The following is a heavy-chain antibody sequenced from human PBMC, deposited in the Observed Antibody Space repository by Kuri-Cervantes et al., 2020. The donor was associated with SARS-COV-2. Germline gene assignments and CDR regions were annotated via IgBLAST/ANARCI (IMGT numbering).Heavy chain of an antibody. J-gene: IGHJ4*02. CDR1: GYTFTGYY. D-gene: IGHD3-3*01. CDR3: ARDPTPYYDFWSGSYYFDY. Sequence: ASVKVSCKASGYTFTGYYMHWVRQAPGQGLEWMGIINPSGGSTSYAQKFQGRVTVTRDTSTSTVYMELSSLRSEDTAVYYCARDPTPYYDFWSGSYYFDYWGQGTLVTVSS. V-gene: IGHV1-46*01. CDR2: INPSGGST.